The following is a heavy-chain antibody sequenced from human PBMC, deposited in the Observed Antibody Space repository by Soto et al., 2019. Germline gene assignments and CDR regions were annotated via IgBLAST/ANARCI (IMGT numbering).Heavy chain of an antibody. D-gene: IGHD3-10*01. CDR1: GSIFIGYG. CDR2: IWHDGSEI. CDR3: ARDIITHNDWCGELYY. Sequence: GGSLRLSCVVPGSIFIGYGMHWVRQAPGKGLEWMAVIWHDGSEIYYADSVKGRFTISRDNSKNTLYLQMNSLRAEDTAVYYCARDIITHNDWCGELYYWGQGTLVTVSS. V-gene: IGHV3-33*01. J-gene: IGHJ4*02.